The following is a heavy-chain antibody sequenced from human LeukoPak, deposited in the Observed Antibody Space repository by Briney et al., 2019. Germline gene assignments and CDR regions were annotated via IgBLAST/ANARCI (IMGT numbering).Heavy chain of an antibody. Sequence: GGSLRLSCAGSGFTFSSSAISWVRQAPGKGLEWVSSISGSGGRTYLADSVKGRFTVSRDNSKNTAYLQMNNLRADDRAVYYCAKLPSIVVVPAAFEYWGQGTLVTVSS. V-gene: IGHV3-23*01. CDR2: ISGSGGRT. D-gene: IGHD2-2*01. CDR3: AKLPSIVVVPAAFEY. CDR1: GFTFSSSA. J-gene: IGHJ4*02.